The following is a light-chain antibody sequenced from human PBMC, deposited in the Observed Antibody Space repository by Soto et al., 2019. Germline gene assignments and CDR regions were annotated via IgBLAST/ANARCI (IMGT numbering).Light chain of an antibody. V-gene: IGKV3-15*01. CDR3: QQYSDWRQS. CDR2: HTS. J-gene: IGKJ1*01. CDR1: QSISTN. Sequence: EIQITQSPSTLPASQGERATLSCRASQSISTNLAWYQQKPGQAPRLLIYHTSTSATGIPARFSGSGSGTEFTLTISGLKSQHVAVYYCQQYSDWRQSFGQGTKVDIK.